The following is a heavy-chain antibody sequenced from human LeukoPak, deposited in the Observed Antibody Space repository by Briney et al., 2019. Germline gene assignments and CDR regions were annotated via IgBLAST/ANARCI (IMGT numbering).Heavy chain of an antibody. J-gene: IGHJ4*02. CDR1: GYTFTIYA. Sequence: ASVRDSCKASGYTFTIYAMHWGRQAPEERGERMGWINDGNGKTKYSQKFQGRVTITRDTSASTAYMELSSLRSEDTAVYYCARSKRGNPGSLDYWGQGTLVTVSS. CDR2: INDGNGKT. CDR3: ARSKRGNPGSLDY. D-gene: IGHD4-11*01. V-gene: IGHV1-3*01.